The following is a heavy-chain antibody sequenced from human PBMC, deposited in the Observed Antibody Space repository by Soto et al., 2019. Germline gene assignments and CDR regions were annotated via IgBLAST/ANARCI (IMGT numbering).Heavy chain of an antibody. D-gene: IGHD2-2*02. CDR3: ARHCSSTSCYTWVENWFDP. CDR1: GYSFTSYW. J-gene: IGHJ5*02. V-gene: IGHV5-10-1*01. CDR2: IDPSDSYT. Sequence: PGESLKISCKGSGYSFTSYWISWVRQMPGKGLEWMGRIDPSDSYTNYSPSFQGHVTISADKSISTAYLQWSSLRASDTAMYYCARHCSSTSCYTWVENWFDPWGQGTLVTVSS.